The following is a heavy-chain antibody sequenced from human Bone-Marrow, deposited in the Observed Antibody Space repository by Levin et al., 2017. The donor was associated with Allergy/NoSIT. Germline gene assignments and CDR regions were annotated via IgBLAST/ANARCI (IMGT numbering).Heavy chain of an antibody. CDR1: GLSFSNYD. V-gene: IGHV3-21*06. J-gene: IGHJ6*02. Sequence: GGSLRLSCAASGLSFSNYDMNWVRQAPGKGLEWVSSISGGSSRIYYADSVKGRFTISRDNAKNSLYLQMNSLRVEDTAVYYCASWAMFYYDGSDFDYFYYGRDVWGERTTVTVSS. CDR3: ASWAMFYYDGSDFDYFYYGRDV. D-gene: IGHD3-16*01. CDR2: ISGGSSRI.